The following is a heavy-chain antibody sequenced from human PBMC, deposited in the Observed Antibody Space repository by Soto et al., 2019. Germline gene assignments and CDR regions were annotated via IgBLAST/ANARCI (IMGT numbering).Heavy chain of an antibody. D-gene: IGHD3-10*01. J-gene: IGHJ6*02. V-gene: IGHV3-64*04. CDR1: GFTFSSYA. Sequence: GSLRLSSSASGFTFSSYAMHWVRQAPGKGLEYVSSISTNGGSTHYADSVKGRFTISRDNAKNLLYLQMNTLRDEDTAMYYCTRDSHFGYGMDVWGQGTTVTVS. CDR2: ISTNGGST. CDR3: TRDSHFGYGMDV.